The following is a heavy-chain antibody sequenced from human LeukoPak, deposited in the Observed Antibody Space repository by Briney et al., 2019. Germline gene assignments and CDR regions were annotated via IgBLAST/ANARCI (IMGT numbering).Heavy chain of an antibody. CDR2: IIPIFGTA. D-gene: IGHD3-22*01. CDR3: ARDKYDSSGYYQYYFDY. Sequence: SVKVSCKASGGTFSSYTISWVRQAPGQGLEWMGGIIPIFGTANYAQKFQGRVTITADESTSTAYMELSSLRSEDTAVYYCARDKYDSSGYYQYYFDYWGQGTLVTVSS. J-gene: IGHJ4*02. V-gene: IGHV1-69*01. CDR1: GGTFSSYT.